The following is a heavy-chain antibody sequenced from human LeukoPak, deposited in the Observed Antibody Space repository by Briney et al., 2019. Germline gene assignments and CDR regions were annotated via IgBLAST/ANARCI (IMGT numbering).Heavy chain of an antibody. CDR2: IYHGGNT. D-gene: IGHD2-8*02. CDR3: ARLISAGGFDY. V-gene: IGHV4-4*02. CDR1: GGSISSSNW. J-gene: IGHJ4*02. Sequence: SETLSLTCAVSGGSISSSNWWSWVRQPPGKGLEWIAEIYHGGNTNYNPSLKSRVTISVDKSKNQFSLKLSSVTAADTAVYYCARLISAGGFDYWGQGTLVTASS.